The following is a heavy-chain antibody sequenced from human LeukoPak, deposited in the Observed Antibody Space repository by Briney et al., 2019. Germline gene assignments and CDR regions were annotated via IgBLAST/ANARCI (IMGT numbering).Heavy chain of an antibody. CDR2: IYYSGST. D-gene: IGHD4/OR15-4a*01. CDR1: GGSISSYY. Sequence: SETLSLTCTVSGGSISSYYWSWIRQPPGKGLEWIGYIYYSGSTNYNPSLKSRVTISVDKSKNQFSLKLSSVTAADTAVYYCASVLTRAFDIWGQGTMVTVSS. CDR3: ASVLTRAFDI. J-gene: IGHJ3*02. V-gene: IGHV4-59*12.